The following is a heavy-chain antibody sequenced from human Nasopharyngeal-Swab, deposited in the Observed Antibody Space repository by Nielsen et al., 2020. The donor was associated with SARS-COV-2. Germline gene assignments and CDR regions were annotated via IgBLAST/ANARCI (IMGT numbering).Heavy chain of an antibody. CDR1: GGSIRKKTYY. D-gene: IGHD3-9*01. V-gene: IGHV4-39*07. J-gene: IGHJ5*02. CDR3: ARVGVLRYFDNWFDP. CDR2: IDRSGNT. Sequence: SETLSLTCTASGGSIRKKTYYWGWIRQSPGKGLEWIGSIDRSGNTYYNPSLRSRVTISVDTSNTQLSLRLSSVTAADTAVYYCARVGVLRYFDNWFDPWGQGTLVTVSS.